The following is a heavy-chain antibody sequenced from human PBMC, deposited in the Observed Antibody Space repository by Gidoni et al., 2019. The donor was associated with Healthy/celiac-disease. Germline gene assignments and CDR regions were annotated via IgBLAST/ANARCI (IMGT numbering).Heavy chain of an antibody. J-gene: IGHJ4*02. V-gene: IGHV3-33*01. Sequence: QVQLVASGGGVVQPGRALRLSCAASGFPFSSYGMHWARQAPGTGLEWVAVIWYDGSNKYYAASVKGRFTISRDNPKTTLYLQMNSLRAEDTAVYYCARGTYYGSSGYDYWGQGTLVTVSS. CDR3: ARGTYYGSSGYDY. CDR1: GFPFSSYG. CDR2: IWYDGSNK. D-gene: IGHD3-22*01.